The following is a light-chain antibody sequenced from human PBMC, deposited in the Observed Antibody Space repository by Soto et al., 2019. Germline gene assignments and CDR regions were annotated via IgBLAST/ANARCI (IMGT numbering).Light chain of an antibody. J-gene: IGLJ2*01. CDR3: QTWGTGVV. V-gene: IGLV4-69*01. Sequence: QPVLTRSPSASASLGASVKLTCTLSSGHSNYAIAWHQQQPEKGPRYLMKLNSDGSHSKGDGIPDRFSGSSSGAERYLTISSLQSEDEADYYCQTWGTGVVFGGGTKLTVL. CDR1: SGHSNYA. CDR2: LNSDGSH.